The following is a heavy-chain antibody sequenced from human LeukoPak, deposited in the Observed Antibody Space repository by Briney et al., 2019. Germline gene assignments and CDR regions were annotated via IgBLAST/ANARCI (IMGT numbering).Heavy chain of an antibody. CDR2: INDDGSAK. CDR1: GFTLSITW. Sequence: GECLRLSCAASGFTLSITWMTWVRQDPGKGLGWVATINDDGSAKYYVDSVKGRFTISRDHAKNTTYLQMNSLRVEDTAVYYCANLVQAGGGQGTLVTVSS. J-gene: IGHJ4*02. CDR3: ANLVQAG. V-gene: IGHV3-7*01. D-gene: IGHD1-26*01.